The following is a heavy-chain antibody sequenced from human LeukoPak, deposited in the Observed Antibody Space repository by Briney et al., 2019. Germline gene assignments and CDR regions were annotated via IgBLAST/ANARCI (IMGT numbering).Heavy chain of an antibody. V-gene: IGHV1-8*03. CDR3: AREDYYDSGSSDY. CDR1: GYAFTSYD. CDR2: MNPNSGNT. D-gene: IGHD3-22*01. Sequence: GSVKVSCKASGYAFTSYDINWVRQATGQGLEWMGWMNPNSGNTAYAQKFQGRVTITRNTSISTAYMELSRLRSEDTAIYYCAREDYYDSGSSDYWGQGALVTVSS. J-gene: IGHJ4*02.